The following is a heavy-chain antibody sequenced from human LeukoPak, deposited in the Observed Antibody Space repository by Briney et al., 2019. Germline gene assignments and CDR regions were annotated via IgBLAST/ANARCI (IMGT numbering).Heavy chain of an antibody. D-gene: IGHD5-18*01. CDR3: SRLRGYSYGYADY. J-gene: IGHJ4*02. V-gene: IGHV3-48*04. CDR1: GFTFRSYC. Sequence: GGSLRLSCAASGFTFRSYCMNWVRQAPGEGLEWVSYISSSGSTIDYADSVKGRFTISRDNAKNSLYLQMNSLRAEDTAVYYCSRLRGYSYGYADYWGQGTLVTVSS. CDR2: ISSSGSTI.